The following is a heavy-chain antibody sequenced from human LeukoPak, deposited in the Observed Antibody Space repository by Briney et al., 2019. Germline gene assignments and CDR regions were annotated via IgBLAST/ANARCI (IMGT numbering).Heavy chain of an antibody. CDR1: GGSITNYY. D-gene: IGHD3-22*01. J-gene: IGHJ4*02. V-gene: IGHV4-59*01. CDR3: AVGPGHYYDSSGYYFLDY. Sequence: SETLSLTCTVSGGSITNYYWSWIRQPPGKGPEWIGYIYYSGSTSYNPSLKSRVTISVDTSKKKFSLKLSSVTAADTAVYYCAVGPGHYYDSSGYYFLDYWGQGTLVTVSS. CDR2: IYYSGST.